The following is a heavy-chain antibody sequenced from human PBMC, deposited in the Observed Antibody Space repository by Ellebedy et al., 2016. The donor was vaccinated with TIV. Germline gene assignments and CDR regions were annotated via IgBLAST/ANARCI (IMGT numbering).Heavy chain of an antibody. CDR3: ASEFSSSWFTD. CDR2: LSYDGHNK. CDR1: GFTFSSYS. V-gene: IGHV3-30*03. J-gene: IGHJ4*02. Sequence: PGGSLRLSCAASGFTFSSYSINWVRQAPGKGLEWVADLSYDGHNKYYADSVRGRFTVSGDKSKNTVYLQMDSLRPEDTAVYFCASEFSSSWFTDWGQGTLVTVSS. D-gene: IGHD2-2*01.